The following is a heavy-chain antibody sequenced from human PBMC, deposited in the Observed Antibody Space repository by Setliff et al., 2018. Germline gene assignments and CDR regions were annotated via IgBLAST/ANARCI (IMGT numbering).Heavy chain of an antibody. V-gene: IGHV4-34*01. CDR2: INHRGST. J-gene: IGHJ4*02. D-gene: IGHD6-6*01. CDR1: GGTFSDYY. Sequence: SETLSLTCAAYGGTFSDYYWTWIRQPPGNGLEWIGEINHRGSTNYNPSLKSRATISIDTSKDQFSLKLISMSAADTAMYYCARGRNIAARLLDSWGQGTLVTVSS. CDR3: ARGRNIAARLLDS.